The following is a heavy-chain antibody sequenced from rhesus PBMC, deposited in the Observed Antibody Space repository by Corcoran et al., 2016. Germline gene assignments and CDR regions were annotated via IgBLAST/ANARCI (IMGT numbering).Heavy chain of an antibody. CDR2: ISSDGSKK. CDR1: GFTLNSYG. Sequence: EVQLVESGGDLVQPGGSRRLSGVGPGFTLNSYGIHWVRQAPGKGLEWVAVISSDGSKKSYADSVKDRFTVSRDNSKNMLYLQMNNLKLEDTAAYYCTRFDYWGQGVLVTVSS. CDR3: TRFDY. V-gene: IGHV3-54*02. J-gene: IGHJ4*01.